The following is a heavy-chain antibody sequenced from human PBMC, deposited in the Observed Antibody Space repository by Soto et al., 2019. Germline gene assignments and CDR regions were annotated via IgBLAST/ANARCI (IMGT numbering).Heavy chain of an antibody. CDR1: GYTFTGYY. V-gene: IGHV1-2*04. CDR3: ARSSRIAAAGTLYYYYGMDV. J-gene: IGHJ6*02. CDR2: INPNSGGT. D-gene: IGHD6-13*01. Sequence: QVQLVQSGAEVKKPAASVKVSCKASGYTFTGYYMHWVRQAPGQGLEWMGWINPNSGGTNYAQKFQGWVTMTRDTPISTAYMELSRLRSDDTAVYYCARSSRIAAAGTLYYYYGMDVWGQGTTVTVSS.